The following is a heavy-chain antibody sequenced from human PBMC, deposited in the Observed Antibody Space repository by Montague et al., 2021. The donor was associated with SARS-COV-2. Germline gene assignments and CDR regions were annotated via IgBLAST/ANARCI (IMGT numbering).Heavy chain of an antibody. CDR3: ARAPLDYDILTGGAFDI. CDR1: GFTSSSYD. J-gene: IGHJ3*02. D-gene: IGHD3-9*01. V-gene: IGHV3-13*04. Sequence: SLRLSCAASGFTSSSYDMHWVRQATGKGLEWVSAIGTAGDTYYPGSVKGRFTISRENAKNSLYLHMNSLRAGDTAVYYCARAPLDYDILTGGAFDIWGQGTMVTVSS. CDR2: IGTAGDT.